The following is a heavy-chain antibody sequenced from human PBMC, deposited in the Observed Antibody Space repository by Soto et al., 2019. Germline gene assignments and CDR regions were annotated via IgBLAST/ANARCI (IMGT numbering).Heavy chain of an antibody. J-gene: IGHJ5*02. V-gene: IGHV4-34*01. CDR1: GGSFSGYY. Sequence: SETLSLTCAVYGGSFSGYYWSWIRQPPGKGLEWIGEINHSGSTNYNPSLKSRVTISVDTSKNQFSLKLSSVTAADTAVYYCARGVRYFPEDPWGQGTLVTVSS. CDR3: ARGVRYFPEDP. D-gene: IGHD3-9*01. CDR2: INHSGST.